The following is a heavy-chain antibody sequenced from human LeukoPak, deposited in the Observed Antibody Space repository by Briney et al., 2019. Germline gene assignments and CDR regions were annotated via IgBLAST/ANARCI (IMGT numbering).Heavy chain of an antibody. J-gene: IGHJ4*02. CDR3: AGGVERYFDWLPFDY. CDR2: IIPIFGTA. V-gene: IGHV1-69*13. Sequence: SVKVSCKASGYTFTSYAISWVRQAPGQGLEWMGGIIPIFGTANYAQKFQGRVTITADESTSTAYMELSSLRSEDTAVYYCAGGVERYFDWLPFDYWGQGTLVTVSS. D-gene: IGHD3-9*01. CDR1: GYTFTSYA.